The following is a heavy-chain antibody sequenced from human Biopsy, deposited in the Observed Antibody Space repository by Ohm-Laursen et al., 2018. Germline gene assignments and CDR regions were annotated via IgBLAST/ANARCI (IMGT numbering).Heavy chain of an antibody. V-gene: IGHV4-39*01. CDR1: GGSISSGSNY. J-gene: IGHJ4*02. Sequence: GTLSLTCTVSGGSISSGSNYWAWIRQPPGKGLEWIGSVYHSGTTYYSPSLKSRVTISVDTSKNQLSLNVTSVTAADTAAYYCARHDGNGPFALDSWGQGTLVTVSS. D-gene: IGHD5-24*01. CDR3: ARHDGNGPFALDS. CDR2: VYHSGTT.